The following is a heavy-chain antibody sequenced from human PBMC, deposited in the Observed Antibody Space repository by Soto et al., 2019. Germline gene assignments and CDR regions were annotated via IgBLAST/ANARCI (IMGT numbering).Heavy chain of an antibody. CDR3: ARGTYYDYVWGSYPSHGMDV. CDR1: GFTVSSNY. D-gene: IGHD3-16*02. CDR2: IYSGGST. V-gene: IGHV3-66*01. Sequence: EVQLVESGGGLVQPGGSLRLSCAASGFTVSSNYMSWVRKAPGKGLEWVSVIYSGGSTYYADSVKGRFTISRDNSKNTLYLQMNSLRAEDTAVYYCARGTYYDYVWGSYPSHGMDVWGQGTTVTVSS. J-gene: IGHJ6*02.